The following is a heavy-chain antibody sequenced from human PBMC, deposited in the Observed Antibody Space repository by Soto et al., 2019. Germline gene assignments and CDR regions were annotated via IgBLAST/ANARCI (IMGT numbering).Heavy chain of an antibody. CDR1: GYTFTSYY. V-gene: IGHV1-46*01. Sequence: ASVKVSSEACGYTFTSYYMHWVRQAPGQGLEWMGIINPSGGSTSYAQKFQGRVTMTRDTSTSTVYMELSSLRSEDTAVYYCARDQRGSSSGSQQYYYGMDVWGQGTTVTVSS. CDR2: INPSGGST. J-gene: IGHJ6*02. CDR3: ARDQRGSSSGSQQYYYGMDV. D-gene: IGHD6-6*01.